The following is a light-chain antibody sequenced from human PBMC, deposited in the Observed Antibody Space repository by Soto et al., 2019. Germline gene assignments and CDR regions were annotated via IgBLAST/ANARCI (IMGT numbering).Light chain of an antibody. J-gene: IGKJ3*01. CDR2: AAS. CDR1: QSISNY. CDR3: QQSYSTPFT. Sequence: DIQMTQSPSSLSASVGDSVTITCRASQSISNYLNWYQQKPGKAPKLLVYAASSLQSGVPSRFSGSGSGTDFTLTISRLLPEDFATYYCQQSYSTPFTFGPGTKVDIK. V-gene: IGKV1-39*01.